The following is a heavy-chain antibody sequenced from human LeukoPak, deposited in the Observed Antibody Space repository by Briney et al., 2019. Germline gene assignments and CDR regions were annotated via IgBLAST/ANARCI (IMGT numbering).Heavy chain of an antibody. Sequence: GGSLRLSCAASGFTVSSNYMSWVRQAPGKGLEWVSSMSGNGDTYYADSVKGRLTISRDDSKNTLYLQMNSLRAEDSAIYYCAKGGGSTSWKIDYWGQGTLVTVSS. CDR2: MSGNGDT. J-gene: IGHJ4*02. V-gene: IGHV3-23*01. CDR3: AKGGGSTSWKIDY. CDR1: GFTVSSNY. D-gene: IGHD2-2*01.